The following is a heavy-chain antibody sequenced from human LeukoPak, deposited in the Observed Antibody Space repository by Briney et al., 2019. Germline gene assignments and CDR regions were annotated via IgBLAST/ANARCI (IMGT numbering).Heavy chain of an antibody. Sequence: QSGGSLRLSCAASGFTFSSYSMNWVRQAPGRGLEWVSYISGSSRPIYYADSVKGRFTISRDNAKNSLYLQMNSLRAEDTAVYYCAKDREYDILTGYLRTPSMDVWGQGTTVTVSS. J-gene: IGHJ6*02. V-gene: IGHV3-48*01. CDR3: AKDREYDILTGYLRTPSMDV. D-gene: IGHD3-9*01. CDR2: ISGSSRPI. CDR1: GFTFSSYS.